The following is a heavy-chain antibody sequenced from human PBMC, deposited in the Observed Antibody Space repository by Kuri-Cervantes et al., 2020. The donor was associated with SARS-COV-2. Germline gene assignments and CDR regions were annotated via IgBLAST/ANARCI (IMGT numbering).Heavy chain of an antibody. J-gene: IGHJ6*02. D-gene: IGHD1-7*01. CDR1: GFSFSSYA. V-gene: IGHV3-23*01. CDR2: ISGSGTGA. Sequence: GESLKISCAASGFSFSSYAMSWVRQAPGKGLEWVSVISGSGTGAYYADSVKGRFTISRDNSKNTLYLQMNSLRVEDTAVYFCAKDPTATTEYYYAMNVWGQGTTVTVSS. CDR3: AKDPTATTEYYYAMNV.